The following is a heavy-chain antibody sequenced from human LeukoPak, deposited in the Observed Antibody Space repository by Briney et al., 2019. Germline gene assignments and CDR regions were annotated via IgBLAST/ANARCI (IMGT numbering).Heavy chain of an antibody. Sequence: GGSLRLSCTASGFTFGDYAMSWVRQAPGKGLEWVGFIRSKAYGGTTEYAASVKGRFTISRDDSKSIAYLQMNSLKTEDTAVYYCTRDSDFWSDLYYMDVWGKGTTVTVSS. CDR3: TRDSDFWSDLYYMDV. J-gene: IGHJ6*03. V-gene: IGHV3-49*04. D-gene: IGHD3-3*01. CDR2: IRSKAYGGTT. CDR1: GFTFGDYA.